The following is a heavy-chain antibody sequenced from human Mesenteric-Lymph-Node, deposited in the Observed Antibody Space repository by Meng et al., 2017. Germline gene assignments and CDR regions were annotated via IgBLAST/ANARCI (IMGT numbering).Heavy chain of an antibody. CDR1: GDSISSDIW. V-gene: IGHV4-4*02. D-gene: IGHD1-26*01. J-gene: IGHJ4*02. CDR3: ARGKQDAWELLAY. Sequence: VQRQEAGPGLVKPSVTLSLTCTVSGDSISSDIWWSWVRQPPGKGLEWIGDIDDSGSTNYNPSLNSRISISLDKSKNHFSLKVNSVTAADTAVYYCARGKQDAWELLAYWGQGALVTSPQ. CDR2: IDDSGST.